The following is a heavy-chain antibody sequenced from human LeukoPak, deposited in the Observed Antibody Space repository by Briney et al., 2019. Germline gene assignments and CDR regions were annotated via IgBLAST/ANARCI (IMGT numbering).Heavy chain of an antibody. CDR2: INPHSGGT. CDR3: ARAHEYGDLLIDY. D-gene: IGHD4-17*01. V-gene: IGHV1-2*02. CDR1: GYTFTGYY. Sequence: ASVKVSCKASGYTFTGYYMHWVRQAPGQGLEWMGWINPHSGGTNYAQKLQGRVTMTRDTSISTAYMDLSRLRSDDTAVYYCARAHEYGDLLIDYWGQGTLVTVSS. J-gene: IGHJ4*02.